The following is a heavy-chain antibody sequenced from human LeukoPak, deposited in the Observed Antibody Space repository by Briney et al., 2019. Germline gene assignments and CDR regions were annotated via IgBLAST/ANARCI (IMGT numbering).Heavy chain of an antibody. J-gene: IGHJ4*02. D-gene: IGHD4-17*01. V-gene: IGHV4-59*01. Sequence: SETLSLTCTVSGGSISSYYWSWIRQPPGKGPEWIGYIYYSGSTNYNPSLKSRVTISVDTSKNQFSLKLSSVTAADTAVYYCARDRYGDYHFDYWGQGTLVTVSS. CDR1: GGSISSYY. CDR2: IYYSGST. CDR3: ARDRYGDYHFDY.